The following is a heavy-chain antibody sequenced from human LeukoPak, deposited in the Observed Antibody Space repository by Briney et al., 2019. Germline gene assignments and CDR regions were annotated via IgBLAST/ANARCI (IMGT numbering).Heavy chain of an antibody. D-gene: IGHD3-3*01. CDR3: AKNRRIFGRTLQRHYMDV. CDR2: IKQDGSEK. Sequence: PGGSLRLSCAASGFTFSSYWMSWVRQAPGKGLEWVANIKQDGSEKYYVDSVKGRFTISRDNAKNSLYLQMNSLRAEDTAVYYCAKNRRIFGRTLQRHYMDVWGIGTTVTVSS. V-gene: IGHV3-7*01. J-gene: IGHJ6*03. CDR1: GFTFSSYW.